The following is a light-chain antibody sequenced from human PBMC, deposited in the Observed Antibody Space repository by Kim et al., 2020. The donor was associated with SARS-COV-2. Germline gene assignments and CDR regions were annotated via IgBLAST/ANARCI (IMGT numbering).Light chain of an antibody. CDR3: QVYDDIPYT. Sequence: SASVGDRVNVTARASREIINDLAWYEQKPGKPPNLLIYAASTLQSGVPSRFSGSGSGTDFTLTINNLQPEDVATYYCQVYDDIPYTFGQGTKLEI. V-gene: IGKV1-27*01. CDR1: REIIND. J-gene: IGKJ2*01. CDR2: AAS.